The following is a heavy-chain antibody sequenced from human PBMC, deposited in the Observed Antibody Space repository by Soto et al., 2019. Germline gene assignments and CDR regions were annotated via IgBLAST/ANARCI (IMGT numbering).Heavy chain of an antibody. J-gene: IGHJ4*02. CDR1: GFTFSRYG. D-gene: IGHD5-18*01. CDR3: AKVRLRDYSLGYVFDS. CDR2: ISYVGSKT. Sequence: QVQLVESGGGVVQPGRSLRLSCAASGFTFSRYGMHWVRQAPGKGLEWVALISYVGSKTYYADSVKGRFTISRDNSKNTLYLQMSSLRVEDTAVYSCAKVRLRDYSLGYVFDSWGQGTLVTVSS. V-gene: IGHV3-30*18.